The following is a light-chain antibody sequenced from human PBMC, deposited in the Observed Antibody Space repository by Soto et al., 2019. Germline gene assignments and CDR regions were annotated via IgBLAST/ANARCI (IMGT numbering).Light chain of an antibody. Sequence: QSALTQPPSVSAAPGQKVTISRSGSSSNIGNNYVSWYQQLPGTAPKLLIYDNNKRPSGIPDRFSGSKSGTSATLGITGLQTGDEADYYCGTWDSSLSAGGVFGTGTKVTVL. CDR1: SSNIGNNY. CDR2: DNN. J-gene: IGLJ1*01. CDR3: GTWDSSLSAGGV. V-gene: IGLV1-51*01.